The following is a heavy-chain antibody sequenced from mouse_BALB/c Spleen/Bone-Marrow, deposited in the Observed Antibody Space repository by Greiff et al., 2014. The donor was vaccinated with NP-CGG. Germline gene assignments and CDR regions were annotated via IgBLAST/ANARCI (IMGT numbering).Heavy chain of an antibody. CDR2: IWAGGST. CDR1: GFSLTSYG. D-gene: IGHD1-2*01. CDR3: ARYYYGFLDY. J-gene: IGHJ2*01. V-gene: IGHV2-9*02. Sequence: QVQLKESGPGLVAPSQSLSITCTVSGFSLTSYGVHWVRQPPGKGLEWLGVIWAGGSTNYNSTLMSRLTISKDNSKSQVFLKMNSLQTDDTAMYYCARYYYGFLDYWGQGTTLPVSS.